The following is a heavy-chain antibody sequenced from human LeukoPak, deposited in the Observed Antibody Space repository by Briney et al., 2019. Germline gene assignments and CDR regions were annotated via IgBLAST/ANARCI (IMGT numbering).Heavy chain of an antibody. V-gene: IGHV3-33*01. J-gene: IGHJ4*02. CDR2: IWYDGSNK. CDR1: GFTFSNYG. Sequence: LRLSCASSGFTFSNYGMHWVRQAPGKGLEWVAVIWYDGSNKYYADSVKGRFTISRDNSKNTLYLQMNSLRAEDTAVYYCAGTHGIVGAPFDYWGQGTLVTVSS. D-gene: IGHD1-26*01. CDR3: AGTHGIVGAPFDY.